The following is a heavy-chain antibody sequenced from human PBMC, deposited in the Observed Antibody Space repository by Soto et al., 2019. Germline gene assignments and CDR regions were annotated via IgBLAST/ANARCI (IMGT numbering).Heavy chain of an antibody. CDR2: IYYSGST. Sequence: QLQLQESGPGLVKPSETLSLTCTVSGGSISSSSYYWGWIRQPPGQGLEWIGSIYYSGSTYYNPSLKSRVPISVDTSKIQFALKLSSVTAADTAVYYCARTPLYCSSPSCFSGMDVCGQGTTVTVSS. V-gene: IGHV4-39*01. J-gene: IGHJ6*02. CDR1: GGSISSSSYY. CDR3: ARTPLYCSSPSCFSGMDV. D-gene: IGHD2-2*01.